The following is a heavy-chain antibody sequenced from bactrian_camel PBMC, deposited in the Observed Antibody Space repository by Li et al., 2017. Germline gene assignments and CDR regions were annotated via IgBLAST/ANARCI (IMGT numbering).Heavy chain of an antibody. D-gene: IGHD5*01. V-gene: IGHV3S28*01. CDR3: VKDDWGWSFGS. CDR1: AFTGSTYY. CDR2: IYTGGVAT. Sequence: QLVESGGGSVQPEGSLRLSCAASAFTGSTYYMSWVRQAPGKGLDWVSTIYTGGVATYYADSVKGRFTISKDNAKNTLYLQMNSLKPEDTALYYCVKDDWGWSFGSWGQGTQVTVS. J-gene: IGHJ6*01.